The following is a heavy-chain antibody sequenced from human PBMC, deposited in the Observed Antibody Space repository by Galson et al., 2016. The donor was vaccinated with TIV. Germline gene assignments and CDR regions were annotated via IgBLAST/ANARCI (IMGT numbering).Heavy chain of an antibody. D-gene: IGHD3-9*01. CDR1: GLIFSSSA. CDR3: ARPASLGYFDWLPPDS. V-gene: IGHV3-30*04. J-gene: IGHJ4*02. Sequence: SLRLSCAGSGLIFSSSAVHWVRQAPGKGLEWLAIISYDGSHKNYGDSVKGRFTVSRDNSENTVFLQMNNLRSDDTAVYYCARPASLGYFDWLPPDSWGQGTLVTVFS. CDR2: ISYDGSHK.